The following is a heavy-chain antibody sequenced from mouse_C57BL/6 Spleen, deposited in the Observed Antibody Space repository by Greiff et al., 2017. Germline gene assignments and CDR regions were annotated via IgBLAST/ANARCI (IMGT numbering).Heavy chain of an antibody. Sequence: VQLQQSGAELVKPGASVKLSCKPSGYTFPSYWMQWVKQRPGQGLEWIGQIDPSVSYPNYIQKFKGKATLTVDTSSRPAYMQRSSLTPENSLVYEGARRNHYGSPYFDYWGQGTTLTVSS. V-gene: IGHV1-50*01. CDR3: ARRNHYGSPYFDY. CDR1: GYTFPSYW. J-gene: IGHJ2*01. D-gene: IGHD1-1*01. CDR2: IDPSVSYP.